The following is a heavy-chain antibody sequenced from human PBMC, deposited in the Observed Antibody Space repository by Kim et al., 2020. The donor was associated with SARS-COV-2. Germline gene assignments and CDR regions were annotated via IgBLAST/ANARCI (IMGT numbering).Heavy chain of an antibody. J-gene: IGHJ3*02. CDR2: R. Sequence: RKNAQKFQGRVTMTRDPSTSTAYMELRSLRSDDTAVYYCVRDKDYSFDMWGQGTKVTVSS. V-gene: IGHV1-18*01. CDR3: VRDKDYSFDM. D-gene: IGHD4-17*01.